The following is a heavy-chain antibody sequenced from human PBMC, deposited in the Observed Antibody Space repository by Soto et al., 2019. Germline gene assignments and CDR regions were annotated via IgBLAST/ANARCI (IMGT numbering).Heavy chain of an antibody. CDR2: IYYSGST. J-gene: IGHJ4*02. V-gene: IGHV4-39*01. CDR1: GGSISSSSYY. D-gene: IGHD3-3*01. Sequence: PSETLSLTCTVSGGSISSSSYYWGWIRQPPGKGLEWIGSIYYSGSTYYNPSLKSRVTISVDTSKNQFSLKLSSVTAADTAVYYCASYYYDFWSGYYMFEYWGQGTLVTVSS. CDR3: ASYYYDFWSGYYMFEY.